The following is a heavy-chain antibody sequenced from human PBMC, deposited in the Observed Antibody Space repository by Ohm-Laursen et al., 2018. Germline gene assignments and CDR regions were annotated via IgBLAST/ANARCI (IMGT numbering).Heavy chain of an antibody. Sequence: GTLSLTCAVYGGSFSGYYWSWIRQPPGKGLEWIGEINHSGRTNYNPSLKSRVTISVDTSKNQFSLKLSSVTAADTAVYYCARNFNWENPYNFAYWGQGILVTVSS. CDR2: INHSGRT. V-gene: IGHV4-34*01. D-gene: IGHD3-9*01. CDR1: GGSFSGYY. CDR3: ARNFNWENPYNFAY. J-gene: IGHJ4*02.